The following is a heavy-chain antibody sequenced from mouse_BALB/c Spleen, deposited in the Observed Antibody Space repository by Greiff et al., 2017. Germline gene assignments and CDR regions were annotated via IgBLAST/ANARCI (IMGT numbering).Heavy chain of an antibody. CDR3: ARGGPYAMDY. Sequence: DVQLQESGPGLVKPSQSLSLTCSVTGYSITSGYYWNWIRQFPGNKLEWMGYISYDGSNNYNPSLKNRISITRDTSKNQFFLKLNSVTTEDTATYYCARGGPYAMDYWGQGTSVTVSS. V-gene: IGHV3-6*02. CDR1: GYSITSGYY. J-gene: IGHJ4*01. CDR2: ISYDGSN.